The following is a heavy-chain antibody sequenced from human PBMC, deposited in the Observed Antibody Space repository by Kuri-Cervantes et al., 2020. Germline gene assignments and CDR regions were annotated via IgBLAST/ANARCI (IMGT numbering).Heavy chain of an antibody. CDR3: AREGNYYGSGSYQRPVDY. D-gene: IGHD3-10*01. V-gene: IGHV3-69-1*01. CDR1: GFTFSDYY. Sequence: GGSLRLSCAASGFTFSDYYMNWVRQAPGKGLEWVSSISSSSTIYYADSVKGRFTISRDNAKNSLYLQMNSLRDEDTAVYYCAREGNYYGSGSYQRPVDYWGQGTLVTVSS. CDR2: ISSSSTI. J-gene: IGHJ4*02.